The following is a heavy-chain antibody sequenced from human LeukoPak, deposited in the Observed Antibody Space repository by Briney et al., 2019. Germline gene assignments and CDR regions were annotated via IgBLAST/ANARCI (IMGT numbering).Heavy chain of an antibody. CDR1: GFTFSSYG. Sequence: GGSLRLSCAASGFTFSSYGMHWVRQAPGKGLEWVAVISYGGSNKYYADSVKGRFTISRDNSKNTLYLQMNSLRAEDTAVYYCAKDVVRAAAGIAPYYYYGMDVWGQGTTVTVSS. CDR2: ISYGGSNK. CDR3: AKDVVRAAAGIAPYYYYGMDV. D-gene: IGHD6-13*01. V-gene: IGHV3-30*18. J-gene: IGHJ6*02.